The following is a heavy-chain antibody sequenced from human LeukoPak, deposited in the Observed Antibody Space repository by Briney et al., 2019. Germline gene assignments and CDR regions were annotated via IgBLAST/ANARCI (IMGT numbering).Heavy chain of an antibody. V-gene: IGHV4-4*02. CDR1: GGSISSSSSIC. Sequence: SETLSLTCAVSGGSISSSSSICWTWVRQPPGEGLEWIGEIYHNGATNYNPSLKSRVTMLLDKSKNQFFLKLNSVTAADTAVYYCARNGGNSDYDYWGQGTLVTVSS. J-gene: IGHJ4*02. CDR2: IYHNGAT. CDR3: ARNGGNSDYDY. D-gene: IGHD4-23*01.